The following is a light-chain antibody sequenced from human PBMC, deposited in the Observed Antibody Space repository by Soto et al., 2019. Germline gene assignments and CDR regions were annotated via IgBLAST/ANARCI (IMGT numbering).Light chain of an antibody. J-gene: IGKJ5*01. CDR3: QQSYSTLLIT. Sequence: DIQMTQSPSSLSASVGDRVTITCRASQSINTYLNWYQQIPGKSPKLLIYAASSLHSGVPSRFSGSGSGTDFTLTINSLQPEEFATYYCQQSYSTLLITFGQGTRLEIK. CDR2: AAS. V-gene: IGKV1-39*01. CDR1: QSINTY.